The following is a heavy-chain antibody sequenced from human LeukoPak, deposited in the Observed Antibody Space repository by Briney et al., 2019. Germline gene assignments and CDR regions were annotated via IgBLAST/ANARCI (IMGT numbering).Heavy chain of an antibody. Sequence: ASVKVSCKASGYTFTSYYMHWGRQARGQELEWMGIIDPSGGSTSYAQKFQGRVTMTRDTSTSTVYMELSSLRSEDTPVYYCARVLGSGSYLDYWGQGTLVTVSS. D-gene: IGHD1-26*01. CDR3: ARVLGSGSYLDY. CDR2: IDPSGGST. J-gene: IGHJ4*02. CDR1: GYTFTSYY. V-gene: IGHV1-46*01.